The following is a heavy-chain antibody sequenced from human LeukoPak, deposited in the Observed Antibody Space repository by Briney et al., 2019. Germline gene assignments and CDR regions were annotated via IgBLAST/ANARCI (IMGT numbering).Heavy chain of an antibody. V-gene: IGHV3-7*01. Sequence: PGGSLRLSCAASGFSFSSYWMSWVRQAPGKGLEWVANINQDGSEKYYVDSVKGRFTISRDNAKNSLYLQMNSLRAEDTGVYYCARGFRGWYAEGFDYWGQGTLVTASS. CDR1: GFSFSSYW. D-gene: IGHD6-19*01. CDR2: INQDGSEK. J-gene: IGHJ4*02. CDR3: ARGFRGWYAEGFDY.